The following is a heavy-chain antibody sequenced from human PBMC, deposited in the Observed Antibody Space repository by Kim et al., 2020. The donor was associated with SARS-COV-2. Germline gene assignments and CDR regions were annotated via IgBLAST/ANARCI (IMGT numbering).Heavy chain of an antibody. CDR1: GYTFTSYY. CDR2: INPSGGST. J-gene: IGHJ4*02. D-gene: IGHD6-19*01. Sequence: ASVKVSCKASGYTFTSYYMHWVRQAPGQGLEWMGIINPSGGSTSYAQKFQGRVTMTRDTSTSTVYMELSSLRSEDTAVYYCARFRDYGRIRFGASGENSSGEDYWGQGTLVTVSS. CDR3: ARFRDYGRIRFGASGENSSGEDY. V-gene: IGHV1-46*01.